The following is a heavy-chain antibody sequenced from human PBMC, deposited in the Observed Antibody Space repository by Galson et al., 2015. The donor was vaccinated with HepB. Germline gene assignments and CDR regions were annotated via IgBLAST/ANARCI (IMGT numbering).Heavy chain of an antibody. CDR3: AKESNHYYDSSGYYHFDY. J-gene: IGHJ4*02. CDR2: IRYDGSNK. CDR1: GFTFSSYG. D-gene: IGHD3-22*01. V-gene: IGHV3-30*02. Sequence: SLRLSCAASGFTFSSYGMHWVRQAPGKGLEWVAFIRYDGSNKYYADSVKGRFTISRDNSKNTLYLQMNSLRAEDTAVYYCAKESNHYYDSSGYYHFDYWGQGTLVTVSS.